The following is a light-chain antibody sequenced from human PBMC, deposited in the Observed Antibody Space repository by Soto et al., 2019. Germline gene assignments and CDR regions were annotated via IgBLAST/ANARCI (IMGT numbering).Light chain of an antibody. CDR2: GAS. Sequence: EIVLTQSPATLSLSPGERATLSCRASQSVSSSYLAWYQQKPGQAPRLLIHGASSRATGIPDRISGSGSGTDFTLTISRLEPEDFAVYYCQQYGSSPITFGQGTLLENK. J-gene: IGKJ5*01. V-gene: IGKV3-20*01. CDR3: QQYGSSPIT. CDR1: QSVSSSY.